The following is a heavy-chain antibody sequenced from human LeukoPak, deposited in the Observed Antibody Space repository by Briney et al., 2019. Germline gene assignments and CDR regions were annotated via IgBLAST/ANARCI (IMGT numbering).Heavy chain of an antibody. Sequence: ASAKVSCKASGYTFTSYDINWVRQAPGQGLEWMGWISAYSDNTDYAQELQGRVTMTTDTSTTTAYMELRSLRSDDTAVYYCARGRSITGTKPAFAYWGQGTLVTVSS. D-gene: IGHD1-20*01. CDR3: ARGRSITGTKPAFAY. V-gene: IGHV1-18*01. J-gene: IGHJ4*02. CDR1: GYTFTSYD. CDR2: ISAYSDNT.